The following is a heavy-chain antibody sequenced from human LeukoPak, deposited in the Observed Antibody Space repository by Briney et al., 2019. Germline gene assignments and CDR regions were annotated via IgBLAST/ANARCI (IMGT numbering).Heavy chain of an antibody. CDR1: GFTFSSYW. J-gene: IGHJ4*02. Sequence: GGSLRLSCAASGFTFSSYWVQWVRQAPGKGLVWISRINSDGSSLSYADSVKGRFTISRDNAKNTVYLQMNNLRAEDTAVYYCARSRYTGSHFDYWGQGTLVTVSS. V-gene: IGHV3-74*01. CDR2: INSDGSSL. D-gene: IGHD1-26*01. CDR3: ARSRYTGSHFDY.